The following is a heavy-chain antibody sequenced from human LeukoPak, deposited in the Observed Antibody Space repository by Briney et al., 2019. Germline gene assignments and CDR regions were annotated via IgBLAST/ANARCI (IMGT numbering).Heavy chain of an antibody. V-gene: IGHV4-39*01. J-gene: IGHJ4*02. CDR3: ARFSLLLPNYFDY. D-gene: IGHD3-22*01. CDR1: GGSISSSSYY. Sequence: SETLSLTCTVSGGSISSSSYYWGWIRQPPGKGLEWIGSIYYSGSTCYNPSLKSRVTISVDTSKNQFSLKLSSVTAADTAVYYCARFSLLLPNYFDYWGQGTLVTVSS. CDR2: IYYSGST.